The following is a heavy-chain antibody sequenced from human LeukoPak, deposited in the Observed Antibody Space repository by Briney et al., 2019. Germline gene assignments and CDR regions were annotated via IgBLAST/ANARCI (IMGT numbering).Heavy chain of an antibody. D-gene: IGHD1-1*01. CDR3: ARSTPKTISGKLHFAMDV. CDR2: VSTYNANT. J-gene: IGHJ6*03. Sequence: ASVKVSCKAAGYIFTKYGIVWVRQAPGQALQWIGWVSTYNANTDSVQPFQGRVTMTTDTSTDTAYMELRGLRSDDTALYFCARSTPKTISGKLHFAMDVWGKGTPVIVSS. CDR1: GYIFTKYG. V-gene: IGHV1-18*01.